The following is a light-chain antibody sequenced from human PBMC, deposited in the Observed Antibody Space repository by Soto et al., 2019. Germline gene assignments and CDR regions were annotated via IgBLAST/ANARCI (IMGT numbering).Light chain of an antibody. V-gene: IGKV3-11*01. CDR1: RSVSSY. CDR2: DAS. J-gene: IGKJ1*01. CDR3: QQRSNSWT. Sequence: EIVMTQSPATLSVSPGEGATLSCRASRSVSSYLAWYQQKPGQAPRLLIYDASNRATGIPARFSGSGSGTDFTLTISSLEPEDFAVYYCQQRSNSWTFGQGTKVDIK.